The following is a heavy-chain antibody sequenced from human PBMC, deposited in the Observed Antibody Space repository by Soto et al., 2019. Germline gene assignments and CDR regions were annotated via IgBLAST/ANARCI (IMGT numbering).Heavy chain of an antibody. Sequence: EVQLLESGGGLVQPGGSQRLSCAASGFTFGNYGMNWVRQAPGKGLEWVSGISGGGGSTYYADSVKGRFTISRDPSKNTVFLEMNSLRAEDTAVYYCAKGFIVVVTVLRPDDAFDVWGQGTLVTVSS. CDR2: ISGGGGST. CDR3: AKGFIVVVTVLRPDDAFDV. J-gene: IGHJ3*01. V-gene: IGHV3-23*01. D-gene: IGHD2-21*02. CDR1: GFTFGNYG.